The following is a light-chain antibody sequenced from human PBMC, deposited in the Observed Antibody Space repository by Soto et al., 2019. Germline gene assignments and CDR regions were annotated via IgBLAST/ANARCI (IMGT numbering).Light chain of an antibody. CDR2: GVS. Sequence: EIVMTQSPVTLSVSPGERATLSCRASQSVRNTYLAWYQQKPGQAPRLLISGVSTRAAGIPARFSGSGSGTEFTLTISSLQSEHFAVYYCQQYGDWPLTFGGGTKVEIK. J-gene: IGKJ4*01. V-gene: IGKV3-15*01. CDR3: QQYGDWPLT. CDR1: QSVRNTY.